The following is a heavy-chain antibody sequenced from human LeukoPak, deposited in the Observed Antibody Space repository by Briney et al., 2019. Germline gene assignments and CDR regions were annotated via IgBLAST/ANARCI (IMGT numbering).Heavy chain of an antibody. CDR1: GYTLTELS. CDR2: FDPEDGET. D-gene: IGHD2-2*01. V-gene: IGHV1-24*01. CDR3: ARGPLLPASPGYFQH. Sequence: ASVKVSCKVSGYTLTELSMHWVRQAPGKGLEWMGGFDPEDGETIYAQKFQGRVTITADESTSTAYMELSSLRSEDTAVYYCARGPLLPASPGYFQHWGQGTLVTVSS. J-gene: IGHJ1*01.